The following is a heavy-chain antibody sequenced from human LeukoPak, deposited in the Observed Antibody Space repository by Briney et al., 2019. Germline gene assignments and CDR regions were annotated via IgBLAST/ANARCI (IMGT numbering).Heavy chain of an antibody. CDR1: GGSISSYY. D-gene: IGHD2/OR15-2a*01. Sequence: SETLSLTCTVSGGSISSYYWSWIRQPPGKGLEWIAYISDIGSINYNPSLKSRVTISLDTSKNQFSLKLSSVTAADTAVYYCAGHHPRNTVDFWGQGTLVTVSS. CDR2: ISDIGSI. V-gene: IGHV4-59*08. CDR3: AGHHPRNTVDF. J-gene: IGHJ4*02.